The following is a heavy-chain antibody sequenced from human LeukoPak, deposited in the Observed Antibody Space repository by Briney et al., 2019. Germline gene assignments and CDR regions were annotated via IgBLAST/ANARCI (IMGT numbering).Heavy chain of an antibody. CDR3: ARGPPYYDFWSGYSDY. J-gene: IGHJ4*02. CDR1: GFTFSSYW. CDR2: INSDGSST. V-gene: IGHV3-74*01. D-gene: IGHD3-3*01. Sequence: PGGSLRLSCAASGFTFSSYWMHWVRQAPGKGLVWVSRINSDGSSTSYAGSVKGRFTISRDNAKNTLYLQMNSLRAERTAVYYCARGPPYYDFWSGYSDYWGQGTLVTVSS.